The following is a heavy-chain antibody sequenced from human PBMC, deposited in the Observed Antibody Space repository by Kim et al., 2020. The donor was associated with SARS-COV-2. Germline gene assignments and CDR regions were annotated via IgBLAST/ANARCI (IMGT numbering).Heavy chain of an antibody. CDR3: ARDVALTIAAAGQKSYYYGMDV. CDR1: GYTFTSYA. J-gene: IGHJ6*02. Sequence: ASVKVSCKASGYTFTSYAMNWVRQAPGQGLEWMGWINTNTGNPTYAQGFTGRFVFSLDTSVSTAYLQISSLKAEDTAVYYCARDVALTIAAAGQKSYYYGMDVWGQGTTVTVSS. D-gene: IGHD6-13*01. V-gene: IGHV7-4-1*02. CDR2: INTNTGNP.